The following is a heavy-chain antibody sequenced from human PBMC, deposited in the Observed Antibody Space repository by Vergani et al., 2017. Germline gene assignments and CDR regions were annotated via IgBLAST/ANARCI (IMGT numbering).Heavy chain of an antibody. CDR1: GFTFSSYA. CDR3: ARSPHGYTYGGYISQFDP. D-gene: IGHD5-18*01. J-gene: IGHJ5*02. V-gene: IGHV3-30-3*01. Sequence: QVQLVESGGGVVQPGRSLRLSCAASGFTFSSYAMHWVRQAPGKGLEWVAVISYDGSNKYYADSVKGRFTISRDNSKNTLYLQMNSLRAEDTAVYYCARSPHGYTYGGYISQFDPWVQGTLVTVSS. CDR2: ISYDGSNK.